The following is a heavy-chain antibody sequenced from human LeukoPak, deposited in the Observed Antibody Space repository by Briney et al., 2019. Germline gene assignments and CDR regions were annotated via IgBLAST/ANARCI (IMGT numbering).Heavy chain of an antibody. CDR3: ARDSYYDSY. J-gene: IGHJ4*02. CDR2: IYTSGST. CDR1: GGSISSGSYY. Sequence: SETLSLTCTVSGGSISSGSYYWSWIRQPAGKGLEWIGRIYTSGSTNYNPSLKSRVTISVGTSKNQFSLKLSSVTAADTAVYYCARDSYYDSYWGQGTLVTVSS. D-gene: IGHD3-22*01. V-gene: IGHV4-61*02.